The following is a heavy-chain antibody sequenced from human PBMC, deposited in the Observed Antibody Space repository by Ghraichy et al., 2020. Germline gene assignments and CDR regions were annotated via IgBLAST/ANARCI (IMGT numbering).Heavy chain of an antibody. CDR2: IHSDGDT. D-gene: IGHD4-17*01. J-gene: IGHJ4*02. CDR1: GFTVSSKY. V-gene: IGHV3-66*01. CDR3: ATGPLRVYFDC. Sequence: GGSLRLSCAASGFTVSSKYMSWVRQTPGKGLEWVSAIHSDGDTYYADSVKGRFTISRDNSNNTLDLQMNSLRAEDTAVYYCATGPLRVYFDCWGQGTLVTVSS.